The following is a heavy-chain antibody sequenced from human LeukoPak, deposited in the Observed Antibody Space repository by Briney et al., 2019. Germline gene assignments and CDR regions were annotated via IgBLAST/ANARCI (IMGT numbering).Heavy chain of an antibody. CDR2: TSPSGGST. CDR3: AKVGNWNYKDAFDI. D-gene: IGHD1-7*01. Sequence: GGSLRLSCAASGFTFSSYAMSWVRQAPGKGLEWVSATSPSGGSTYYADSVKGRFTISRDNFQNTLYLQMNSLRAEDTAVYYCAKVGNWNYKDAFDIWGQGTMVTVSS. V-gene: IGHV3-23*01. J-gene: IGHJ3*02. CDR1: GFTFSSYA.